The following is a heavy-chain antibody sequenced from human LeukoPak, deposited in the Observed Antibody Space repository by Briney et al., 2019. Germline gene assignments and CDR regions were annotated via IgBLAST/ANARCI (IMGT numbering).Heavy chain of an antibody. J-gene: IGHJ6*03. V-gene: IGHV4-34*01. CDR2: SDHSGST. CDR1: GGSFSGYY. CDR3: ATCSTIRSFGEDYCYHMDV. D-gene: IGHD3-10*01. Sequence: PAETLSLTCAVYGGSFSGYYYGSGSRQPRGEGVGGIGESDHSGSTNYNPSVKGRLTISVVTSKNQFSLRLNSVNPADTAVYFCATCSTIRSFGEDYCYHMDVWGKGTTVTVSS.